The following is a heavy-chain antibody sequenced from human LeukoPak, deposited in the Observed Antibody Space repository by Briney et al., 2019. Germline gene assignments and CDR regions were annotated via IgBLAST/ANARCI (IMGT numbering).Heavy chain of an antibody. CDR3: ARVSSPLQYNWFDP. V-gene: IGHV1-2*06. Sequence: ASVKVSCKASGYTFTAYYIHWVRQAPGQGLEWMGLINPNSGDTNYAQKFQGRVTMTRDTSISTAYMELSRLRSDDTAVYYCARVSSPLQYNWFDPWGQGTLVAVSS. CDR1: GYTFTAYY. D-gene: IGHD1-14*01. J-gene: IGHJ5*02. CDR2: INPNSGDT.